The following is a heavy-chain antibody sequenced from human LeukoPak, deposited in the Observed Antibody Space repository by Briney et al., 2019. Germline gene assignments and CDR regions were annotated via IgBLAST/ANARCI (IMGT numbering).Heavy chain of an antibody. V-gene: IGHV3-7*04. CDR3: ARDAYASGSHHY. J-gene: IGHJ4*02. Sequence: GGSLRLSCGTAGFTFSTYWMTWVRQAPGTGLEWVANIKGVGSRQHYADSVKGRFTISRDNAKSSLYLQMNSLRVEDTAVYYCARDAYASGSHHYWGQGTLVTVSS. D-gene: IGHD3-10*01. CDR1: GFTFSTYW. CDR2: IKGVGSRQ.